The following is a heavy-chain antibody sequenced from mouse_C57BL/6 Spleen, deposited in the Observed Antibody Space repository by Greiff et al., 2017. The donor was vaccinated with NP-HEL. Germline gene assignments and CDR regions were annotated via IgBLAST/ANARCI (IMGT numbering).Heavy chain of an antibody. V-gene: IGHV5-17*01. CDR3: ARKYGKDDAMDY. J-gene: IGHJ4*01. Sequence: EVQGVESGGGLVKPGGSLKLSCAASGFTFSDYGMHWVRQAPEKGLEWVAYISRGSSTIYYADTVKGRFTLSRDNAENTLFLQMTSLRSEDTAMYYCARKYGKDDAMDYWGQGTSVTVSS. CDR2: ISRGSSTI. D-gene: IGHD2-10*02. CDR1: GFTFSDYG.